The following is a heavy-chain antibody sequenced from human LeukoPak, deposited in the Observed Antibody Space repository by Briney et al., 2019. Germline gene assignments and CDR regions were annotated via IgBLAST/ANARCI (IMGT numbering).Heavy chain of an antibody. J-gene: IGHJ6*02. V-gene: IGHV3-53*01. D-gene: IGHD1-26*01. Sequence: GGSLRLSCAASGFTVSSNYMSWVRQAPGKGLEWVSVIYSGGSTYYADSVKGRFTISRDDSKNTLYLQMNSLRAEDTAVYYCASPQIGGANYGMDVWGQGTTVTVSS. CDR2: IYSGGST. CDR3: ASPQIGGANYGMDV. CDR1: GFTVSSNY.